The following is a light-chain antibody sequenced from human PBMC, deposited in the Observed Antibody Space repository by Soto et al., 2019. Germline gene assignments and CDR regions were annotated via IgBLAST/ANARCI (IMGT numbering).Light chain of an antibody. J-gene: IGLJ2*01. CDR2: AVS. CDR1: SSDVGGYNH. CDR3: SSYTSLSTVV. Sequence: QPASVSGSPGQSITISCTGTSSDVGGYNHVSWYQHSPGKAPKLILFAVSDRPSGVSHRFSGSKSGNTASLTISGLQAEDEADYYCSSYTSLSTVVFGGGTKVTVL. V-gene: IGLV2-14*01.